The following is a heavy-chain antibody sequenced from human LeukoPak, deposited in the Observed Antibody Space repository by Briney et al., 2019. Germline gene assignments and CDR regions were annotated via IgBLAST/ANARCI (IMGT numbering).Heavy chain of an antibody. Sequence: QPGGSLRLSCAASGSTFSDYSMNWVRQAPGKGLEWISYVSSSSGTIYYADSVKGRFTISRDNARNSLYLQMSSLRAEDTAVYYCAGLLVCSTTSCYGVDYWGQGTLVTVSS. D-gene: IGHD2-2*01. CDR3: AGLLVCSTTSCYGVDY. CDR2: VSSSSGTI. J-gene: IGHJ4*02. V-gene: IGHV3-48*01. CDR1: GSTFSDYS.